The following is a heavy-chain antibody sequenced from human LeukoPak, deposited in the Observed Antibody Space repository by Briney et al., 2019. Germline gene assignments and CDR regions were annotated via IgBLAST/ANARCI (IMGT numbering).Heavy chain of an antibody. D-gene: IGHD3-10*01. Sequence: GASVKVSCKASGYTFTTYYMHWVRQAPEQGLEWMGWINPNSGGTNYAQKFQGRVTMTRDTSISTAYMDLSRLRSDDTAVYCCARDEPRGSGSYGLDCWGQGTLVTVPS. CDR1: GYTFTTYY. J-gene: IGHJ4*02. V-gene: IGHV1-2*02. CDR3: ARDEPRGSGSYGLDC. CDR2: INPNSGGT.